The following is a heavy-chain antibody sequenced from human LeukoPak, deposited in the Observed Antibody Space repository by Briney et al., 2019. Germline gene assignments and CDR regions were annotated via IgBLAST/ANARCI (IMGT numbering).Heavy chain of an antibody. J-gene: IGHJ4*02. V-gene: IGHV3-9*03. CDR2: ISWNSGSI. D-gene: IGHD6-6*01. Sequence: PGGSLRLSCAASGFTFDDYAMHWVRQAPGKGLEWVSGISWNSGSIGYADSVKGRFTISRDNAKNSLYLQMNSLRAEDMALYYCAKARGYSSSAIDYWGQGTLVTVSS. CDR1: GFTFDDYA. CDR3: AKARGYSSSAIDY.